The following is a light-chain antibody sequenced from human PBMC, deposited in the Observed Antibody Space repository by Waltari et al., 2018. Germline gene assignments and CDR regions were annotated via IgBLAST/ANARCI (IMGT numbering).Light chain of an antibody. Sequence: QSALTQPASVSGSPGQSITISCTGTSSDVGGYNYVSWYQQHPGKAPKLIIYEVSNRPSGVSHRFSGAKAGNTASLTISGLQAGDEADYHCSSYTSTNIVVFGGGTKLTV. CDR3: SSYTSTNIVV. V-gene: IGLV2-14*01. CDR2: EVS. CDR1: SSDVGGYNY. J-gene: IGLJ2*01.